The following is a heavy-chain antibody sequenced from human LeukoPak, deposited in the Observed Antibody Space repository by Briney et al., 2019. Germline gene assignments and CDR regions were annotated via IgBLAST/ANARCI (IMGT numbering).Heavy chain of an antibody. D-gene: IGHD4-23*01. CDR3: ARDWYGGNPFDY. CDR2: IYYSGST. V-gene: IGHV4-59*01. CDR1: GGSISSYY. Sequence: SETLSLTCTVSGGSISSYYWSWIRQPPGKGLEWIGYIYYSGSTNYNPSLKSRVTISIDTSKTQFSLKPTSVTAADTAVYYCARDWYGGNPFDYWGQGTLVTVSS. J-gene: IGHJ4*02.